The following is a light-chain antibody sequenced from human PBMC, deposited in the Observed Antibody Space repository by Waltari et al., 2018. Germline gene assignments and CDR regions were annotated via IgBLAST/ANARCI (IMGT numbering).Light chain of an antibody. CDR3: NSFTSSNTVI. V-gene: IGLV2-14*03. CDR2: DVR. J-gene: IGLJ2*01. Sequence: QSALTQPASVSGSPGPTITLSCTGPRSDIGRHNYAYWFQHHPGKAPKLMIYDVRNRPSGVSNRFSGSKSDYTASLTISGLQAEDEAVYFCNSFTSSNTVIFGGGTKLTV. CDR1: RSDIGRHNY.